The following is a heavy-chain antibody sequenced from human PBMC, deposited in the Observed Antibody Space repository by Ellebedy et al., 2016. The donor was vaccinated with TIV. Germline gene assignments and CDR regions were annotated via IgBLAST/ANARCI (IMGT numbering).Heavy chain of an antibody. Sequence: PSETLSLTCAASGFTFRRSWAGCIPQAPGKGLDWVAHMKYDEIERYYANSVKVRFTISRDNARNSLYLQMKSLRVDDTAVYYCVRDTVAVPDGNTFDFWGKGTMVSVS. CDR1: GFTFRRSW. D-gene: IGHD5-24*01. V-gene: IGHV3-7*04. CDR3: VRDTVAVPDGNTFDF. CDR2: MKYDEIER. J-gene: IGHJ3*01.